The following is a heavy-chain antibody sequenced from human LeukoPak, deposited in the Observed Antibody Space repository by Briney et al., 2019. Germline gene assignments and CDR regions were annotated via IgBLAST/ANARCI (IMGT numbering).Heavy chain of an antibody. CDR1: GGSISGSSYY. CDR2: IYYSGST. V-gene: IGHV4-39*01. CDR3: ARQASFSPLDD. D-gene: IGHD3-3*01. J-gene: IGHJ4*02. Sequence: SETLFLTCTVSGGSISGSSYYWGWIRQPPGKGLEWIGSIYYSGSTYYNPPLKSRVTISVDTSKNQFSLKLSSVTAADTAVYYCARQASFSPLDDWGQGTLVTVSS.